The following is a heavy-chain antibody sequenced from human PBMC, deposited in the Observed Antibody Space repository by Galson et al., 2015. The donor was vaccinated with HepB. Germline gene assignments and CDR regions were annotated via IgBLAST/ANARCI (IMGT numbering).Heavy chain of an antibody. CDR1: GFTFSSYA. D-gene: IGHD1-26*01. J-gene: IGHJ4*02. V-gene: IGHV3-23*01. Sequence: SLRLSCAASGFTFSSYAMSWVRQAPGKGLEWVSAISGNGGSTYYADSVKGRFTISRDNSKNTLYLQMNSLRAEDTAVYYCAKDGEEVGATTLDYFDYWGQGTLVTVSS. CDR2: ISGNGGST. CDR3: AKDGEEVGATTLDYFDY.